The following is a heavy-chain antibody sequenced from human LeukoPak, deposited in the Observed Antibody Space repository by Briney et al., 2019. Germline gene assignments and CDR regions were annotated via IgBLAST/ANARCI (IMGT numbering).Heavy chain of an antibody. J-gene: IGHJ5*02. D-gene: IGHD2-2*01. Sequence: PGGSLRLSCAASGFTFSSYWMSWVRQAPGKGLEWVANIKRDGSEKYYVDSVKGRFTISRDNAKNSLYLQMNSLRAEDTAVYYCGREREYRANWFDPWGQGTLVTVSS. CDR2: IKRDGSEK. CDR1: GFTFSSYW. CDR3: GREREYRANWFDP. V-gene: IGHV3-7*01.